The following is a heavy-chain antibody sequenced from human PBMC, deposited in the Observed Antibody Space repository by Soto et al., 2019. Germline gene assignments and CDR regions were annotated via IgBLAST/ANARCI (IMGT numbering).Heavy chain of an antibody. CDR2: INPNSGGT. Sequence: GASVKVSCKASGYTFTGYYMHWVRQAPGQGLEWMGWINPNSGGTNYAQKFQGRVTMTRDTSISTAYMELSRLRSDDTAVYYCARYSGSSGKWFDPWGQGTLVTVS. CDR1: GYTFTGYY. V-gene: IGHV1-2*02. CDR3: ARYSGSSGKWFDP. J-gene: IGHJ5*02. D-gene: IGHD1-26*01.